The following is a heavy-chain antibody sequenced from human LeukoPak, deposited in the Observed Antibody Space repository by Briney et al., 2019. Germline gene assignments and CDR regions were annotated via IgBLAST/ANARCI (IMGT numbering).Heavy chain of an antibody. CDR2: IYPGDSDT. Sequence: GESLKISCKGSGYSFTSYWIGWVRQMPGKGLEWMGIIYPGDSDTRYSPSFQGQVTISADKSISTAYLQWSSLKASDTAMYYCARGPSVLWFGNPWPLYYFDYWGQGTLVTVSS. V-gene: IGHV5-51*01. CDR3: ARGPSVLWFGNPWPLYYFDY. D-gene: IGHD3-10*01. J-gene: IGHJ4*02. CDR1: GYSFTSYW.